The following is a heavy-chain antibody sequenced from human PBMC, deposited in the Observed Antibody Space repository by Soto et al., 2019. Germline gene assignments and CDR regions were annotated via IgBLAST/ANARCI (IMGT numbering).Heavy chain of an antibody. V-gene: IGHV1-69*12. CDR2: IIPIFGTA. Sequence: QVQLVQSGAEVKKPGSSVKVSCKASGGTFSSYAISWVRQAPGQGLEWMGGIIPIFGTANYAQKFQGRATITADESTSTPYMELSSLRSEDTAVYYCARPTRYFYDSSGQSAWFDPWGQGTLVTVSS. D-gene: IGHD3-22*01. CDR1: GGTFSSYA. CDR3: ARPTRYFYDSSGQSAWFDP. J-gene: IGHJ5*02.